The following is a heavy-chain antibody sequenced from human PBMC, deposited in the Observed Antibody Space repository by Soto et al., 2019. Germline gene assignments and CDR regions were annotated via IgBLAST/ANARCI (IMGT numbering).Heavy chain of an antibody. CDR2: IYYSGST. V-gene: IGHV4-59*01. D-gene: IGHD3-3*01. J-gene: IGHJ6*02. CDR1: GGSFSGYY. Sequence: SETLSLTCAVYGGSFSGYYWSWIRQPPGKGLEWIGYIYYSGSTNYNPSLKSRVTISVDTSKNQFSLKLSSVTAADTAVYYCARGNVGAFWSGYEYSYGMAVWGQGTTVTVSS. CDR3: ARGNVGAFWSGYEYSYGMAV.